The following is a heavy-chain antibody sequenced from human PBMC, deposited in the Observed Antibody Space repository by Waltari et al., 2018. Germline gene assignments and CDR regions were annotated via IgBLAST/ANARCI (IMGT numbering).Heavy chain of an antibody. V-gene: IGHV3-74*01. Sequence: EVQLVESGGGLVQPGRSLRLSCAASGFTFSSYWMHWVRQAPGKGLVWVSRINGDGSSTSYADSVKGRFTISRDNAKNTLYLQMNSLRAEDTAVYYCASYGDYVLPNYWGQGTLVTVSS. CDR2: INGDGSST. J-gene: IGHJ4*02. CDR3: ASYGDYVLPNY. CDR1: GFTFSSYW. D-gene: IGHD4-17*01.